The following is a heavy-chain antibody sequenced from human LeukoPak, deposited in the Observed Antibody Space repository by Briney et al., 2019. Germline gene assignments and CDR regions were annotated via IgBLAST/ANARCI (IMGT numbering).Heavy chain of an antibody. V-gene: IGHV3-30*18. J-gene: IGHJ4*02. Sequence: PGRSLRLSCAASGFTFSSYGMHWVRQAPGKGLEWVAVISYDGSNKYYADSVKGRFTISRDKSKNTLYLQMNSLRVEDTAVYYCAKESQRGYSYGYIRDYFDSWGQGTLVTVSS. CDR1: GFTFSSYG. D-gene: IGHD5-18*01. CDR3: AKESQRGYSYGYIRDYFDS. CDR2: ISYDGSNK.